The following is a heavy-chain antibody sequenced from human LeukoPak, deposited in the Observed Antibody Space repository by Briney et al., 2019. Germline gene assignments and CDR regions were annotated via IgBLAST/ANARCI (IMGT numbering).Heavy chain of an antibody. CDR3: AKEGAYPIITYDS. CDR2: IKRDGNEK. V-gene: IGHV3-7*01. Sequence: PGGSLRVPCAASGFTFSSYWMNWVRQAPGKGLEWVANIKRDGNEKNYVDSVKGRFSISRDNAKNSLYLQMDSLRAEDTAVYYCAKEGAYPIITYDSWGQGAVVTVSS. CDR1: GFTFSSYW. J-gene: IGHJ5*01. D-gene: IGHD3-10*01.